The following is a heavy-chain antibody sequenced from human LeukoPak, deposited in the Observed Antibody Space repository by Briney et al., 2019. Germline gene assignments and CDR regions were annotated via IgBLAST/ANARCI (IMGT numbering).Heavy chain of an antibody. J-gene: IGHJ5*02. V-gene: IGHV4-61*02. CDR2: IYTSGST. CDR3: ATEYSSSFWWFDP. D-gene: IGHD6-6*01. CDR1: SGSISSGSYY. Sequence: SETLSLTCTVSSGSISSGSYYWSWIRQPAGKGLEWIGRIYTSGSTNYNPSLKSRVTISVDTSKNQFSLKLSSVTAADTAVYYCATEYSSSFWWFDPWGQGTLVTVSS.